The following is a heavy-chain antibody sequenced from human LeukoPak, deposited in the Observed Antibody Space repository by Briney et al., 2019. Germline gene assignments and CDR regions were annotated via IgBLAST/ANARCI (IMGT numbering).Heavy chain of an antibody. CDR1: GGSISSYY. CDR3: ARHHYYYYYMDV. V-gene: IGHV4-4*09. J-gene: IGHJ6*03. Sequence: SETLSLTCTVSGGSISSYYWSWIRQPPGKGLEWIGYIYTSGSTNYNPSLKSRVTISVDTSKNQFPLKLSSVTAADTAVYYCARHHYYYYYMDVWGKGTTVTVSS. CDR2: IYTSGST.